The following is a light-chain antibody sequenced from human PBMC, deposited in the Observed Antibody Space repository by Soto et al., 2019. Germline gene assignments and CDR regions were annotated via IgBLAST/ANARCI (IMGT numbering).Light chain of an antibody. V-gene: IGKV1-8*01. J-gene: IGKJ1*01. Sequence: AIRMTQSPSSFSASTGDRVTITCRASQGISSYLAWYQQKPGKAPKLLIYAASTLQSGVPSRFSGSGSGTDFTLTISCLQSEXXATXXXQQYYSYPRTFGQGTKVEIK. CDR1: QGISSY. CDR3: QQYYSYPRT. CDR2: AAS.